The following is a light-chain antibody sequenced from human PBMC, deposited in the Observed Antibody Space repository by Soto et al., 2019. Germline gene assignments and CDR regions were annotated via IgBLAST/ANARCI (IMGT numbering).Light chain of an antibody. CDR1: QSVSNNY. Sequence: EIVLTQSPGTLSLSPGERATLSCRASQSVSNNYLARYQQKPGQAPRLLIYGASNRATGIPDRFSGSGSGTEFTLVLSSLEPEDVAVYYRHRRSSWPTFGQGTKVDIK. V-gene: IGKV3D-20*02. CDR3: HRRSSWPT. J-gene: IGKJ1*01. CDR2: GAS.